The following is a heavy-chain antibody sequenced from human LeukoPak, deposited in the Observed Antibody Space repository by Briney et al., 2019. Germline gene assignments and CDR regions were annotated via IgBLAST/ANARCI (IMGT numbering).Heavy chain of an antibody. J-gene: IGHJ3*02. V-gene: IGHV4-59*01. CDR1: GGSISSYY. Sequence: SETLSLTCTVSGGSISSYYWSWIRQPPGKGLEWNGYIYYSGSTNYNPSLKSRVTISVDTSKNQFSLKLSSVTAADTAVYYCARGQMTSIAARSSYAFDIWGQGTMVTVSS. CDR2: IYYSGST. CDR3: ARGQMTSIAARSSYAFDI. D-gene: IGHD6-6*01.